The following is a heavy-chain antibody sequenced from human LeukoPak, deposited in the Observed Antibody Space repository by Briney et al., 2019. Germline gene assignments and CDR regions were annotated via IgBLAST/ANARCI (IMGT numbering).Heavy chain of an antibody. Sequence: PGGSLRLSCAVSGFTLSNYYIHWVRQAPGKGLEWVANMRQDGDGKSYVDSVKGRFTISRDNAKNSLYLQMNSLRAEDTAVYYCARARDGYNSRYYGMDVWGQGTTVTVSS. CDR1: GFTLSNYY. V-gene: IGHV3-7*01. CDR2: MRQDGDGK. J-gene: IGHJ6*02. CDR3: ARARDGYNSRYYGMDV. D-gene: IGHD5-24*01.